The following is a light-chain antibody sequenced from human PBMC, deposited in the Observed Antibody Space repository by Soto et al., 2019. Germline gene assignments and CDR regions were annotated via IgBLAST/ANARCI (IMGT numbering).Light chain of an antibody. Sequence: EIVLTQSPATLSLSPGERATLSCRASQSVSRYLAWYQQKPGQAPRLLIYDASNRTTGIPARFSGSGSGTDFTLAISSLEPEDFAVDYCQQRRNWPPTFGGGTKVEIK. CDR2: DAS. V-gene: IGKV3-11*01. J-gene: IGKJ4*01. CDR1: QSVSRY. CDR3: QQRRNWPPT.